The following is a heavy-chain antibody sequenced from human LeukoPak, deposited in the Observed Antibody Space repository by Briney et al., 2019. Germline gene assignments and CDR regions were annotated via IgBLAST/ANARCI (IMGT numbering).Heavy chain of an antibody. V-gene: IGHV3-53*01. CDR3: ARYGSGYDLIDY. CDR2: IYSGGST. Sequence: PGGSLRLSCAASGSTVSSNYMSWVRQAPGKGLEWVSVIYSGGSTYYADSVKGRFTIFRDNAKNTLNLQMNSLRAEDTAMYYCARYGSGYDLIDYWGQGTLVTVSS. CDR1: GSTVSSNY. D-gene: IGHD5-12*01. J-gene: IGHJ4*02.